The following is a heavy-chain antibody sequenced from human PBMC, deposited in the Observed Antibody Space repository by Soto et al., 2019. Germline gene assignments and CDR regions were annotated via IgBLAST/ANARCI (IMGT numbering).Heavy chain of an antibody. D-gene: IGHD6-19*01. V-gene: IGHV4-61*01. CDR2: IYYSGST. Sequence: SETLSLTCTVSGGSVSSGSYYWSWIRQPPGKGLEWIGYIYYSGSTNYNPSLKSRVTISVDTSKNQFSLKLSSVTAADTAVYYCASSGYSSGWKPFDYWGQGTLVTVSS. CDR1: GGSVSSGSYY. J-gene: IGHJ4*02. CDR3: ASSGYSSGWKPFDY.